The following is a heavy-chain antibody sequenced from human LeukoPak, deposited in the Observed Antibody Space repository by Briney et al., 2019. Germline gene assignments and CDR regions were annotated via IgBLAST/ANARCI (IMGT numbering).Heavy chain of an antibody. CDR3: AKRPLNTVTTPQPFDY. V-gene: IGHV3-23*01. J-gene: IGHJ4*02. CDR2: IYPSGAST. Sequence: PGGSLRLSCAASGFTFSGYTMSWVRQAPGKGLEWVSAIYPSGASTEYADSVKGRFTISRDNSKDTLYLQMNSLRAEDTAVYYCAKRPLNTVTTPQPFDYWGQGTLVTVSS. D-gene: IGHD4-17*01. CDR1: GFTFSGYT.